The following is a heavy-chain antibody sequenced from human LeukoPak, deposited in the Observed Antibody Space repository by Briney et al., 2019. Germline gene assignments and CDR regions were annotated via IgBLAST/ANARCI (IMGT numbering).Heavy chain of an antibody. V-gene: IGHV4-34*01. Sequence: PSETLSLTCAVYGGSFSGYYWSWIRQPPGKGLEWIGEINHSGSTNYNPSLKSRVTISVDTSKNQFSLKLSSVTAADTAVYYCARGRDYYDSSALSYWGRGTLVTVSS. D-gene: IGHD3-22*01. CDR2: INHSGST. J-gene: IGHJ4*02. CDR1: GGSFSGYY. CDR3: ARGRDYYDSSALSY.